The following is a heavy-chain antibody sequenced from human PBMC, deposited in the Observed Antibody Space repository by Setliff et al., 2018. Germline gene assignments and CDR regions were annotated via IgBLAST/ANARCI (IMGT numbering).Heavy chain of an antibody. J-gene: IGHJ4*02. CDR3: ARHNYYGSGIDY. V-gene: IGHV3-23*01. D-gene: IGHD3-10*01. CDR1: GFTFSSYA. CDR2: ISGRGDST. Sequence: PGGSLRLSCAASGFTFSSYAMTWVRQAPGKGLERVSAISGRGDSTFYEDAVKGRFTISRDNSKNTLYLQMNSLRAEDTAVYYCARHNYYGSGIDYWGQGTLVTVSS.